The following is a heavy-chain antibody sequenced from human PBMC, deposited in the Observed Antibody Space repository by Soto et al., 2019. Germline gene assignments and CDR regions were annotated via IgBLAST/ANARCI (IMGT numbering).Heavy chain of an antibody. CDR1: GFTFSSYG. CDR3: AKLASPPGDLDY. Sequence: QVQLVESGGGVVQPGRSLRLSCAASGFTFSSYGMHWVRQAPGKGLEWVAVISYDGSSKYYADSVRGRFSISRDNSKKTLSLQMNSLRAEDTGVYYCAKLASPPGDLDYWGQGTLVTVSS. J-gene: IGHJ4*02. D-gene: IGHD4-17*01. V-gene: IGHV3-30*18. CDR2: ISYDGSSK.